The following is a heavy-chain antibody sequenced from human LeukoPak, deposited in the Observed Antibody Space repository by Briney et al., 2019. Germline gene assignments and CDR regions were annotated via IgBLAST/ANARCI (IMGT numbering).Heavy chain of an antibody. CDR2: IRRRAYGGAA. V-gene: IGHV3-49*04. CDR1: GFAFDDFA. Sequence: LRLSCTTSGFAFDDFAMSWVRQPAGKGLEWVGFIRRRAYGGAAEYAASVKGRFIISRDDSKGIAYLQMNSLKTEDTAVYYCSRNGLVDFDYWGQGSRVIVSP. CDR3: SRNGLVDFDY. J-gene: IGHJ4*02.